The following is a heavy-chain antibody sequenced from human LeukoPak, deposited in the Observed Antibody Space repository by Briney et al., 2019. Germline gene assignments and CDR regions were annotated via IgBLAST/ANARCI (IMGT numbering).Heavy chain of an antibody. J-gene: IGHJ4*02. CDR3: ARDRRYSYGAYKYIDY. Sequence: GGSLRLSCAASGFTFSDYYMSWIRQAPGKGLEWVSYISSSGSTIYYADSVKGRFTISRDNAKNSLYLQMNSLRAEDTAVYYCARDRRYSYGAYKYIDYWGQGTLVTVSS. CDR1: GFTFSDYY. D-gene: IGHD5-18*01. V-gene: IGHV3-11*01. CDR2: ISSSGSTI.